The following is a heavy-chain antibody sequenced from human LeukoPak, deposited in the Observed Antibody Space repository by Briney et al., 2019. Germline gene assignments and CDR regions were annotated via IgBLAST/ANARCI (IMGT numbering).Heavy chain of an antibody. CDR2: INDDGSNT. D-gene: IGHD3-10*01. J-gene: IGHJ4*02. CDR3: TRVSGLGMNEYYYL. Sequence: GGSLRLSCAASGFTLSGAWMHWVRQAPGKGLMWVSRINDDGSNTRHADSVKGRFTISRDIAKNTLYLQMNSLRAEDTAVYYCTRVSGLGMNEYYYLWGQGTLVTVSS. CDR1: GFTLSGAW. V-gene: IGHV3-74*01.